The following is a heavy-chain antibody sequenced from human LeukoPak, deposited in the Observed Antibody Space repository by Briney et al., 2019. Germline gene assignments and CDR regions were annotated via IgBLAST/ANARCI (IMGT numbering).Heavy chain of an antibody. CDR3: GRRFDS. CDR1: GDSISRYH. V-gene: IGHV4-59*08. J-gene: IGHJ4*02. Sequence: PSETLSLTCTVSGDSISRYHWTWIRQPPGKGQEYIGYIYSTGNTNYNPSLKSRVTISADTSKNQFSLKLNSVTAADTAVYYCGRRFDSWGQGTLVTVSS. CDR2: IYSTGNT.